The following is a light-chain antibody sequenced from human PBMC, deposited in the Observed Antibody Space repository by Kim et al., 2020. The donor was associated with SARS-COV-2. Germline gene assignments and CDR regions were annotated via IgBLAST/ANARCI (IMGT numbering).Light chain of an antibody. V-gene: IGLV3-9*01. Sequence: VALGQTARITCGGNNIGSKNVHWYQQKPGQATVLVIYRDSNRPSGIPERFSGSNSGNTATLTISRAQAGDEADYYCQVWDSSTAWVFGGGTQLTVL. CDR3: QVWDSSTAWV. J-gene: IGLJ3*02. CDR1: NIGSKN. CDR2: RDS.